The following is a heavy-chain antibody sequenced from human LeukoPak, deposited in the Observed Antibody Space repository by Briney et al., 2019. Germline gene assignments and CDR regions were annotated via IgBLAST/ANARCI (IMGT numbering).Heavy chain of an antibody. D-gene: IGHD6-13*01. Sequence: GGSLRLSCAASGFTFSSYSMNWVRQAPGKGLEWVSSISSSSSYIYYADSVKGRFTISRDNAKNSLYLQMNSLRAEDTAVYYCARDGKWEGSSWYYMFDYWGQGTLVTVSS. CDR1: GFTFSSYS. J-gene: IGHJ4*02. CDR3: ARDGKWEGSSWYYMFDY. V-gene: IGHV3-21*01. CDR2: ISSSSSYI.